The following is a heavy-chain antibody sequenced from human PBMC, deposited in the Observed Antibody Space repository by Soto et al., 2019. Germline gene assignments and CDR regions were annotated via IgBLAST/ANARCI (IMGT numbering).Heavy chain of an antibody. CDR1: GFVFGRNS. CDR3: STWDGYGDY. J-gene: IGHJ4*02. CDR2: ISAGGDLS. V-gene: IGHV3-23*01. Sequence: VQLLESGGDLIHPGGSLRLSCAASGFVFGRNSMTWVRQTPGKGLEWVAGISAGGDLSWHADFVKGRFTISRDNSKNMVYLQMNNLRVDDTAVYFCSTWDGYGDYWGRGALVTVSA. D-gene: IGHD3-22*01.